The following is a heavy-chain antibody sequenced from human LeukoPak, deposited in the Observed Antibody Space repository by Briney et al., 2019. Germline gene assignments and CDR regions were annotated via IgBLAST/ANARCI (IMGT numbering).Heavy chain of an antibody. CDR2: ISSTSSTI. Sequence: GGSLRLSCAASGFTFSSYTMNWVRQAPGKGLEWVSYISSTSSTIYYADSVKGRFTISRDNAKNSLYLQMNSLRAEDTAVYYCSRVYQDGNSGPYYWGQGTLVTVSS. CDR1: GFTFSSYT. D-gene: IGHD4-23*01. J-gene: IGHJ4*02. CDR3: SRVYQDGNSGPYY. V-gene: IGHV3-48*04.